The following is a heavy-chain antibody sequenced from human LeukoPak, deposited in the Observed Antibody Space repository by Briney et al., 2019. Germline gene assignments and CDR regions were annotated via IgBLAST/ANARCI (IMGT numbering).Heavy chain of an antibody. J-gene: IGHJ6*03. CDR1: GGSISSYY. Sequence: SETLSLTCTVSGGSISSYYWSWIRQPAGKGLEWIGRIYTSGSTNYNPSLKSRVTMSVDTSKNQFSLKLSSVTAADTAVYYCARYYGSGTPSNYYYYCMDVWGKGTTVTVSS. D-gene: IGHD3-10*01. V-gene: IGHV4-4*07. CDR2: IYTSGST. CDR3: ARYYGSGTPSNYYYYCMDV.